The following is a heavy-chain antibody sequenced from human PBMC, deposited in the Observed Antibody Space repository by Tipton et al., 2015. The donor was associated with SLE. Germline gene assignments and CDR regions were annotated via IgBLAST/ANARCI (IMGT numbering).Heavy chain of an antibody. CDR1: GGSFSDHY. CDR2: IFHTGST. D-gene: IGHD7-27*01. J-gene: IGHJ4*02. V-gene: IGHV4-34*01. CDR3: ARGLPTWGAYVHFDS. Sequence: TLSLTCAVYGGSFSDHYWSWIRQTPGRGLELIGEIFHTGSTNYNTALQSRATISPDTSQTQFSLTLKSVTAADTAVYFCARGLPTWGAYVHFDSWGQGTLVSVSS.